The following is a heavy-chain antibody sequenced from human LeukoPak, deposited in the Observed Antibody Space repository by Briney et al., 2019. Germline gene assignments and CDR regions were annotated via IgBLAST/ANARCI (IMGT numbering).Heavy chain of an antibody. CDR1: GYMFTGYY. CDR2: INPNTGGT. CDR3: ARGVTTVVPYHYYGMDV. D-gene: IGHD4-17*01. V-gene: IGHV1-2*02. J-gene: IGHJ6*02. Sequence: ASVKVSCKSSGYMFTGYYIYWVRQAPRQGLECMGWINPNTGGTSYSENFRGRVTMTRDTSISTAYLELSWLTSNDTAVYYCARGVTTVVPYHYYGMDVWGQGTTVTVSS.